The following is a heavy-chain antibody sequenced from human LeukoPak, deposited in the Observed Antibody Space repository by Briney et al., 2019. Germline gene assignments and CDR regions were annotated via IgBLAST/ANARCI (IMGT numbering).Heavy chain of an antibody. CDR3: ARQVVITGRTPKYYFDY. CDR2: IYYSGST. CDR1: GGSISSSSYY. D-gene: IGHD3-22*01. Sequence: SETLSLTCTVSGGSISSSSYYWGWIRQPPGKGLEWIGIIYYSGSTYYNPSLKSRVTISVDTSKNQFSLKLSSVTAADTAVYYCARQVVITGRTPKYYFDYWGQGTLVTVSS. J-gene: IGHJ4*02. V-gene: IGHV4-39*01.